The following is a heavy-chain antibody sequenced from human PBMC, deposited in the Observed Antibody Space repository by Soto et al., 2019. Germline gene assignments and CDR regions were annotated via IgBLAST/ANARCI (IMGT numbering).Heavy chain of an antibody. CDR3: ARVVDIVLVPAAMFGPTTYYYYGMDV. V-gene: IGHV4-61*01. Sequence: SETLSLTCTVSGGSVSSGSYYWSWIRQPPGKGLEWIGYIYYSGSTNYNPSLKSRVTISVDTSKNQFSLKLSSLRSEDTAVYYCARVVDIVLVPAAMFGPTTYYYYGMDVWGQGTTVTVSS. D-gene: IGHD2-2*01. CDR2: IYYSGST. CDR1: GGSVSSGSYY. J-gene: IGHJ6*02.